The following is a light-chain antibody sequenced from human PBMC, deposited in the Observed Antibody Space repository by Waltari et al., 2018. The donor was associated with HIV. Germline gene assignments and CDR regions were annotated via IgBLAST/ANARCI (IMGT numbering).Light chain of an antibody. V-gene: IGLV2-14*03. CDR1: SSDVGGHNS. CDR3: SSYTANSRI. CDR2: DVS. Sequence: QSALTQPASVSGSLGQSITISCTGTSSDVGGHNSVSWYQQHPGKAPKLCISDVSNRPSWVSNRCSGSKSGNTASLTISGLQAEDEADYYCSSYTANSRIFGGGTRLTVL. J-gene: IGLJ2*01.